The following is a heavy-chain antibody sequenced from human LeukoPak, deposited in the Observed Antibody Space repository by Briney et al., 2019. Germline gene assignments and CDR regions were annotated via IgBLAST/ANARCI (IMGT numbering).Heavy chain of an antibody. V-gene: IGHV3-74*01. CDR3: ASSFMVRGN. J-gene: IGHJ4*02. Sequence: GGSLRLSCAASGFTFSRYWMHWLRQAPGKGLVWVSRISTDGSSTSYADSVKGRFTISRDNGKNTLYLQMNSLRAEDTAVYYCASSFMVRGNWGQGTLVTVSS. CDR1: GFTFSRYW. D-gene: IGHD3-10*01. CDR2: ISTDGSST.